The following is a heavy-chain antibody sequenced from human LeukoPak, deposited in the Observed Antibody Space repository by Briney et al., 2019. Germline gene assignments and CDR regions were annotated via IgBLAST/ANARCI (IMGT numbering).Heavy chain of an antibody. D-gene: IGHD4-17*01. Sequence: SETLSLTCTVSGGSISSGDYYWSWIRQPAGKGLEWIGRIYTSGSTNYNPSLKSRVTLSVDTSKKQFSLKLSSVTAADTAVYYCARGISLFYGDYVPRFDDWGQGTLVTVSS. CDR1: GGSISSGDYY. CDR2: IYTSGST. J-gene: IGHJ4*02. CDR3: ARGISLFYGDYVPRFDD. V-gene: IGHV4-61*02.